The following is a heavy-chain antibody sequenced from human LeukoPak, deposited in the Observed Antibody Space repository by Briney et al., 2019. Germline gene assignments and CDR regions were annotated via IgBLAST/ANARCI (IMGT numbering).Heavy chain of an antibody. D-gene: IGHD2-2*01. V-gene: IGHV3-30*02. Sequence: GGFLRLSCAASGFTFSSYGMHWVRQAPGKGLEWVAFIRYDGSNKYYADSVKGRFTISRDNSKNTLYLQMNSLRAEDTAVYYCAKEGRYCSSTSCYFDYWGQGTLVTVSS. CDR1: GFTFSSYG. J-gene: IGHJ4*02. CDR2: IRYDGSNK. CDR3: AKEGRYCSSTSCYFDY.